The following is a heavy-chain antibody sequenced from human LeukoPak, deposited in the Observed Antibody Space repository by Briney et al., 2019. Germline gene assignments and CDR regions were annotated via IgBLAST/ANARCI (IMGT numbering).Heavy chain of an antibody. CDR1: GFTFTSYA. D-gene: IGHD3-16*01. V-gene: IGHV3-23*01. Sequence: PGPSLRPSCPASGFTFTSYAISCVRQAPRKGLEWVSSISGIVGSTYYADSVKDRFTLSRDNSKNPLYLQMNSLRAEDTAVYYCARDEPDLGAHRLQAPFDYWGEGTLV. CDR2: ISGIVGST. J-gene: IGHJ4*02. CDR3: ARDEPDLGAHRLQAPFDY.